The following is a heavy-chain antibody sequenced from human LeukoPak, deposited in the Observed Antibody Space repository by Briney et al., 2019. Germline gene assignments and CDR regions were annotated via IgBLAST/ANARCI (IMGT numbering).Heavy chain of an antibody. CDR2: IDYSGST. CDR3: ARTEQWLANDAFDI. CDR1: GGSISSYY. Sequence: SETLSLTCIVSGGSISSYYWSWIRQPPGKGLEWIGYIDYSGSTNYNPSLKSRVTISVDTSKNQFSLKLSSVTAADTAVYYCARTEQWLANDAFDIWGQGTMVTVSS. V-gene: IGHV4-59*12. D-gene: IGHD6-19*01. J-gene: IGHJ3*02.